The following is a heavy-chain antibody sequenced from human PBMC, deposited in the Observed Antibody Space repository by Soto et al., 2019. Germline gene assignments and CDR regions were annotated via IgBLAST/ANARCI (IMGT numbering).Heavy chain of an antibody. V-gene: IGHV3-30*18. D-gene: IGHD3-3*01. CDR3: AKEERGYDFWSGSDVNWFDP. Sequence: PWWSLRLSCAASGFTFSSSVIPWVRQAPVKGLEWVAVISYDGSNKYYADSVKGRFTISRDNSKNTLYLQMNSLRAEDTAVYYCAKEERGYDFWSGSDVNWFDPWGQGTLVTVSS. CDR1: GFTFSSSV. CDR2: ISYDGSNK. J-gene: IGHJ5*02.